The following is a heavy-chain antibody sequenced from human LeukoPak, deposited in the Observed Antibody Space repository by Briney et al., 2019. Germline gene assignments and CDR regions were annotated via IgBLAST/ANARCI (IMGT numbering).Heavy chain of an antibody. V-gene: IGHV3-30-3*01. CDR3: AGEDAHRDY. Sequence: GGSLRLSCAASGFTFSSYAMHWVRQAPGKGLEWVAVISYDGSNKYYTDSVKGRFTISRDNSRNTLYLQMNSLRPEDTAVYYCAGEDAHRDYWGQGTLVTVSS. CDR2: ISYDGSNK. J-gene: IGHJ4*02. CDR1: GFTFSSYA. D-gene: IGHD3-10*01.